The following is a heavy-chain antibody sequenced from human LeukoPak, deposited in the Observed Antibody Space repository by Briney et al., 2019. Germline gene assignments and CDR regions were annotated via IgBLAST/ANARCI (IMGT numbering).Heavy chain of an antibody. V-gene: IGHV1-3*01. CDR2: INAGNGNT. CDR3: ARDLWPPVRYDSSGYGDY. J-gene: IGHJ4*02. Sequence: ASVKVSCKASGYTFTSYAMHWVRQAPGQRLEWMGWINAGNGNTKYSQKFQGRVTITRDTSASTAYMELSSLRSEDTAVYYCARDLWPPVRYDSSGYGDYWGQGTLVTVSS. CDR1: GYTFTSYA. D-gene: IGHD3-22*01.